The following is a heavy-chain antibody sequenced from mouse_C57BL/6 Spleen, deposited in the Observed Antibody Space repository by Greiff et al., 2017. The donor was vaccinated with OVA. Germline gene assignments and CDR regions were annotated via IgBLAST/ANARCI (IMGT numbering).Heavy chain of an antibody. V-gene: IGHV1-5*01. CDR3: TRWGYDGYYFDY. CDR2: IYPGNSDT. CDR1: GYTFTSYW. Sequence: EVQLQQSGTVLARPGASVKMSCKTSGYTFTSYWMHWVKQRPGQGLEWIGAIYPGNSDTSYNQKFKGKAKLTAGTSASTAYMELSSRTNEDSAVYDCTRWGYDGYYFDYWGQGTTLTVSS. D-gene: IGHD2-2*01. J-gene: IGHJ2*01.